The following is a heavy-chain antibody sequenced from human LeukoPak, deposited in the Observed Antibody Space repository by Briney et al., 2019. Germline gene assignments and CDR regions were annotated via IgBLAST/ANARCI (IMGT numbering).Heavy chain of an antibody. CDR1: GYTFTSYG. CDR2: ISAYNGNT. J-gene: IGHJ4*02. V-gene: IGHV1-18*01. Sequence: ASVKVSCKVSGYTFTSYGISWVRQAPGQGLEWMGWISAYNGNTNYAQKLQGRVTMITDTSTSTAYMELRSLRSDDTAVYYCAREGYYDILTGYYIHYYFDYWGQGTLVTVSS. D-gene: IGHD3-9*01. CDR3: AREGYYDILTGYYIHYYFDY.